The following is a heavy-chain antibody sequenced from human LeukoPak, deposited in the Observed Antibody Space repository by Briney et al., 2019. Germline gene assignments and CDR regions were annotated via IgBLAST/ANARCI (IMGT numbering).Heavy chain of an antibody. CDR2: IKQDGSEK. CDR1: VFTFSSYW. CDR3: ARGPRQYCSSTSCYLDH. V-gene: IGHV3-7*01. Sequence: GGSLRLSCAASVFTFSSYWMSWVRQAPGKGLEWVANIKQDGSEKYYVASVKGRFTISRDNAKNSLYLQMNSLRAEAPAVYYCARGPRQYCSSTSCYLDHWGQGTLVTVYS. D-gene: IGHD2-2*01. J-gene: IGHJ4*02.